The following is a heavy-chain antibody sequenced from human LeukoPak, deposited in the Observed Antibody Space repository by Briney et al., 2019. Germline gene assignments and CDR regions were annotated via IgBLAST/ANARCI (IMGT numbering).Heavy chain of an antibody. Sequence: PSETLSLTCTVSGVSISSNSYYWGWIRQPPGKGLEWVGSAYYSGSTYYNPSLKSRVTISVDTSKNQFSLKLSSVTAADTAVYYCASTRFNDFWSGPNSDYFDYWGQGTLVTVSS. J-gene: IGHJ4*02. CDR2: AYYSGST. V-gene: IGHV4-39*01. CDR1: GVSISSNSYY. CDR3: ASTRFNDFWSGPNSDYFDY. D-gene: IGHD3-3*01.